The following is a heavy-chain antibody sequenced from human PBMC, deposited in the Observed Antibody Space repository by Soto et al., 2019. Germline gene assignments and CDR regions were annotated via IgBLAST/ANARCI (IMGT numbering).Heavy chain of an antibody. Sequence: GGSLRLSCAASGFTFSSYAMSWVRQAPGKGLEWVSAISGSGGSTYYADSVKGRFTISRDNSKNTLYLQMNSLRAEETAVYYCAKVDWNYYDSSGYYLDAFDIWGQGTMVTVSS. J-gene: IGHJ3*02. V-gene: IGHV3-23*01. CDR1: GFTFSSYA. D-gene: IGHD3-22*01. CDR2: ISGSGGST. CDR3: AKVDWNYYDSSGYYLDAFDI.